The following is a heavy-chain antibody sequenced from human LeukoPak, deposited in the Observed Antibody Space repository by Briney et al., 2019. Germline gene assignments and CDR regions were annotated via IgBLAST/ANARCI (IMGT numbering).Heavy chain of an antibody. D-gene: IGHD3-10*01. V-gene: IGHV4-34*01. CDR3: ARGVMVRGVIYFDY. CDR2: INHSGST. J-gene: IGHJ4*02. CDR1: GGSFSGYY. Sequence: SETLSLTCAVYGGSFSGYYWSWIRQPPGKGLEWIGEINHSGSTNYNPSLKSRVTISVDTSKNQFSLKLSSVTAADTAVYYCARGVMVRGVIYFDYWGQGTLVTVSS.